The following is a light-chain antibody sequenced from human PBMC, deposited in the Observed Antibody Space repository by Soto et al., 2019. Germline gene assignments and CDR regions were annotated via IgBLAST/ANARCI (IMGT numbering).Light chain of an antibody. Sequence: QSALSQPPSASGAPGQSVTISCTGTSSDVGGYDHVSWYQQHPGKAPKLMIYEVSDRPSGVSNRFSGSKSGNTASLTISGLQAEDEADYYCSSYTSSTAVIFGGGTKVTVL. V-gene: IGLV2-14*01. CDR2: EVS. CDR1: SSDVGGYDH. CDR3: SSYTSSTAVI. J-gene: IGLJ2*01.